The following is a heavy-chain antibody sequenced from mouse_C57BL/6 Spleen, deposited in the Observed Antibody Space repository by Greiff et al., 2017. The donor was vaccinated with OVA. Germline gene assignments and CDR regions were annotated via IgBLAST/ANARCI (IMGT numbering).Heavy chain of an antibody. V-gene: IGHV1-52*01. CDR2: IDPSDSET. CDR3: ARGFTTVVERYFDV. CDR1: GYTFTSYW. D-gene: IGHD1-1*01. Sequence: VQLKQPGAELVRPGSSVKLSCKASGYTFTSYWMHWVKQRPIQGLEWIGNIDPSDSETHYNQKFKDKATLTVDKSSSTAYMQLSSLTSEDSAVYYCARGFTTVVERYFDVWGTGTTVTVSS. J-gene: IGHJ1*03.